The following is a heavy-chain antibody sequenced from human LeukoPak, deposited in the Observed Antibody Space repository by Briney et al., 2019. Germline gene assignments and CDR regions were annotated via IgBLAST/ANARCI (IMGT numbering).Heavy chain of an antibody. J-gene: IGHJ6*03. CDR2: IFYSGST. V-gene: IGHV4-39*01. Sequence: SETLSLTCTVSGGSISTSSYYWGWVRQPPGKGLEWIGNIFYSGSTYYSPSLKSRVTISLDTSRNQFSLKLSSVTAADTAVYYCARYGSGGYYYYYMDVWGKGTTVTISS. CDR3: ARYGSGGYYYYYMDV. CDR1: GGSISTSSYY. D-gene: IGHD3-10*01.